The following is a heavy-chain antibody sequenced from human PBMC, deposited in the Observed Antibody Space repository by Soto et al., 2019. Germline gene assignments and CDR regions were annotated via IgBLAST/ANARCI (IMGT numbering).Heavy chain of an antibody. CDR1: GGAFSSYS. CDR3: ARVPIHYDFWSGYSPHLTYGMDV. CDR2: IIPSRGST. D-gene: IGHD3-3*01. J-gene: IGHJ6*02. Sequence: GASVKVSCKASGGAFSSYSISWVRQAPGQGLEGMGRIIPSRGSTSYAQKFQGRVTMTRDTSTSTVYMELSGLRSEDTAVYYCARVPIHYDFWSGYSPHLTYGMDVWGQGTTVTVSS. V-gene: IGHV1-46*01.